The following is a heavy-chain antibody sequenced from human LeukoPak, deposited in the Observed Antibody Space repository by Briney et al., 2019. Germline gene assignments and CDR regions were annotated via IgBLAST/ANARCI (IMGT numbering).Heavy chain of an antibody. CDR2: IKQDGSEK. CDR1: GFTFSSYW. V-gene: IGHV3-7*01. D-gene: IGHD3-10*01. CDR3: ARRDFYYGSGSYYRYYYYYMDV. Sequence: GGSLRLSCAASGFTFSSYWMSWVRQAPGKGLEWVANIKQDGSEKYYVDSVKGRFTISRDNAKNSLYLQMNSLRAEDTAVYYCARRDFYYGSGSYYRYYYYYMDVWGKGTTVTVSS. J-gene: IGHJ6*03.